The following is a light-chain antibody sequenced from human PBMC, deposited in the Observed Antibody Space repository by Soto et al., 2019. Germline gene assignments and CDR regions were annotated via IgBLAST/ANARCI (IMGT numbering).Light chain of an antibody. Sequence: QSALTQPPSASGSLGQSVTISCTGTSSDVGGYNYVSWHQQHPGKAPKVMIYEVTKRPSGVPDRLSGSKSGNTASLTVSGLQAEDEADYYCSSYGGSNTVVFGGGTKLTVL. CDR3: SSYGGSNTVV. CDR1: SSDVGGYNY. CDR2: EVT. V-gene: IGLV2-8*01. J-gene: IGLJ2*01.